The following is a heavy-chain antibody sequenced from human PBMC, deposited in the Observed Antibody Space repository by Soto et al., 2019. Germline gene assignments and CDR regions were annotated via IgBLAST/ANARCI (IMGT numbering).Heavy chain of an antibody. D-gene: IGHD3-16*01. CDR2: ITWGSFT. Sequence: EVQLLESGGDFIQPGGSLRLSCAASGFTFNSYALAWVRQAPGKGLEWVAGITWGSFTFYANSVRGRFTISRDNSRSTVYLQMNSLRAEDTALYYCAKCTRTEDLGENWGRGTLVIVSS. J-gene: IGHJ4*02. CDR1: GFTFNSYA. V-gene: IGHV3-23*01. CDR3: AKCTRTEDLGEN.